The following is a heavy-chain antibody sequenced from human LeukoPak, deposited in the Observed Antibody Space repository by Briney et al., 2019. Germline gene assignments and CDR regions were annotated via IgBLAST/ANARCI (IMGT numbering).Heavy chain of an antibody. CDR2: INHSGRT. V-gene: IGHV4-34*01. CDR3: ARSPRYSGYDYGSDY. CDR1: GGSFSAYY. J-gene: IGHJ4*02. Sequence: SETLPLTCAVYGGSFSAYYWSWIRQSPGKGLEWIGEINHSGRTNYTASLKSRVTISVDTSKNQFSLKMSYVTAADTAVYYCARSPRYSGYDYGSDYWGRGILVTVSS. D-gene: IGHD5-12*01.